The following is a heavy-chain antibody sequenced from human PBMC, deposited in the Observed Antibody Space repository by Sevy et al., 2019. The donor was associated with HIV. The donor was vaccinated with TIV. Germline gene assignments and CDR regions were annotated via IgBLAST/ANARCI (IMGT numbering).Heavy chain of an antibody. V-gene: IGHV3-74*01. D-gene: IGHD6-19*01. CDR2: INSDGSGT. CDR3: ARVKFIAVAARGYGMDV. J-gene: IGHJ6*02. Sequence: GGSLRLSCAASGFTFSRYRMHWVRQVPGKGLVWVSRINSDGSGTSYADSVKGRFTISRDNSKNTLYLQMNSLRAEDTAVYYCARVKFIAVAARGYGMDVWGQGTTVTVSS. CDR1: GFTFSRYR.